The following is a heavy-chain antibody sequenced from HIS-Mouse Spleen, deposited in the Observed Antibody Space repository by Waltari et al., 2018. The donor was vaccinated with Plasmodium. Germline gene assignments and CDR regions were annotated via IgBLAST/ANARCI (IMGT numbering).Heavy chain of an antibody. D-gene: IGHD7-27*01. CDR3: AKVNWGDAFDI. CDR2: ISYDGSNK. CDR1: GFTFSSYG. J-gene: IGHJ3*02. Sequence: QVQLVESGGGVVQPGRSLRLSCAASGFTFSSYGMHWVRQAPGKGLEWVAVISYDGSNKDYADSVKGRFTISRDNSKNTLYLQMNSLRAEDTAVYYCAKVNWGDAFDIWGQGTMVTVSS. V-gene: IGHV3-30*18.